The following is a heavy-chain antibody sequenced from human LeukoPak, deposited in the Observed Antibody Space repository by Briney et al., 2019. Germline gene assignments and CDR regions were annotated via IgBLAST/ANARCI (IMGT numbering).Heavy chain of an antibody. J-gene: IGHJ4*02. V-gene: IGHV3-11*01. D-gene: IGHD2-15*01. CDR3: ARAPRYCSGGSCYDY. Sequence: GGSLRLSCAASGLPFSDYYMSWIRQAPGKGLEWVSYISSSGSTIYYADSVKGRFTISRDNAKNSLYLQMNSLRAEDTAVYYCARAPRYCSGGSCYDYWGQGTLVTVSS. CDR1: GLPFSDYY. CDR2: ISSSGSTI.